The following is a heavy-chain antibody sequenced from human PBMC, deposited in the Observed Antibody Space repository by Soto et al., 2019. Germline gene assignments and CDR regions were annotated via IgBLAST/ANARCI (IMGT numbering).Heavy chain of an antibody. CDR3: AKIDKFNPQSSGWANRFDY. CDR2: MSRDGGVT. Sequence: EVQLLESGGGLVQPGVSLSLSCAASGFTFSNYGMTWVRQAPGKGLEWVSGMSRDGGVTDYTDSVKGRFTISRDISKNTLYLQMNSLRAEDTAVYYCAKIDKFNPQSSGWANRFDYWGQGTLVTVSS. V-gene: IGHV3-23*01. J-gene: IGHJ4*02. CDR1: GFTFSNYG. D-gene: IGHD6-19*01.